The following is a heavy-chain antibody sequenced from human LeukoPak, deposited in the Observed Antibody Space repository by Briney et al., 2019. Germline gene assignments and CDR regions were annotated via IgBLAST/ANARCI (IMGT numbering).Heavy chain of an antibody. J-gene: IGHJ5*02. Sequence: AGGSLRLSCAASGFTFSDYYMSWIRQAPGKGLEWVSYISSSSSYTNYADSVKGRFTISRDNAKNSLYLQMNSPRAEDTAVYYCARVFEGYCSSTSCYADYWFDPWGQGTMVTVSS. D-gene: IGHD2-2*01. CDR3: ARVFEGYCSSTSCYADYWFDP. CDR1: GFTFSDYY. CDR2: ISSSSSYT. V-gene: IGHV3-11*05.